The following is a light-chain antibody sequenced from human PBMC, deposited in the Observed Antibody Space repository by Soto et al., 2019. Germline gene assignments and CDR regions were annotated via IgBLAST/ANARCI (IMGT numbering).Light chain of an antibody. CDR1: SSDVGGYNY. CDR2: QVN. Sequence: QSALTQPASLSGSPGQSITISCTGTSSDVGGYNYVSWYQQHPGKAPKLLIYQVNNRPSGVSGRFSGSKAGNTASLTISGLLDDDEADYFCASFRSGTILVFGSGTKVTVL. CDR3: ASFRSGTILV. V-gene: IGLV2-14*01. J-gene: IGLJ1*01.